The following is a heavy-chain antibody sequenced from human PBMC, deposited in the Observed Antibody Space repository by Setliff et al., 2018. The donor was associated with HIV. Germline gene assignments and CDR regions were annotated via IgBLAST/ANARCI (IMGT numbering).Heavy chain of an antibody. CDR1: GYTFTSYA. D-gene: IGHD7-27*01. V-gene: IGHV1-3*04. J-gene: IGHJ4*02. CDR2: INIGNGNI. Sequence: SVKVSCKASGYTFTSYAMHWVRQAPGQRFEWMGWINIGNGNIRYSQKFQGRVAITRDTSANTAYMELSSLGSDDTAVYYCARGYYNSGNYFEYWGQGTLVTVSS. CDR3: ARGYYNSGNYFEY.